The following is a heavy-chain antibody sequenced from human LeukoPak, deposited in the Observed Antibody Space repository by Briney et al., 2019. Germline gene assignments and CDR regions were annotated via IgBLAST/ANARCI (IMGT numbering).Heavy chain of an antibody. V-gene: IGHV3-30-3*01. Sequence: PGGSLRLSCAASGFTFSSYAMHWVRQAPGKGLEWVAVISYDGSNKYYADSVKGRFTISRDNSKNTLYLQMNSLRAEDTAVYYCARDHPSSGWDSPDAFVIWGQGTMVTVSS. CDR3: ARDHPSSGWDSPDAFVI. CDR1: GFTFSSYA. J-gene: IGHJ3*02. CDR2: ISYDGSNK. D-gene: IGHD3-9*01.